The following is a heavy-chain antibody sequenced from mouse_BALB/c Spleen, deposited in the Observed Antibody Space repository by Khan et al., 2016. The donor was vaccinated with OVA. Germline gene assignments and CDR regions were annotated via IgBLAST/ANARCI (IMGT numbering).Heavy chain of an antibody. Sequence: VKLEESGPGLVAPSQSLSITCTISGFSLTNYGVHWVRLPPGKGLEWLVVIWSDGSTTYNSALKSRLSISKVNSKSQVFLKMNSLQTDDTAMYYCARQPYYHYYVMDYWGQGTSVTVSS. V-gene: IGHV2-6-1*01. J-gene: IGHJ4*01. D-gene: IGHD2-10*01. CDR3: ARQPYYHYYVMDY. CDR2: IWSDGST. CDR1: GFSLTNYG.